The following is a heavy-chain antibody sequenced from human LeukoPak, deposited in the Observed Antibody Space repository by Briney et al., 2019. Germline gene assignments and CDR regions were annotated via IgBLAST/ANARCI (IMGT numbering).Heavy chain of an antibody. Sequence: GGSLRLSCAGSGFTFGSYATSWVRQAPGKGLEWVSVISTSGGTTHYADSVKGRFTISRDNSKNTLYLQMNSLRAEDTAIYYCARHCTSPSCSSYYGMDVWGQGTTVTVSS. CDR1: GFTFGSYA. J-gene: IGHJ6*02. CDR2: ISTSGGTT. D-gene: IGHD2-2*01. CDR3: ARHCTSPSCSSYYGMDV. V-gene: IGHV3-23*01.